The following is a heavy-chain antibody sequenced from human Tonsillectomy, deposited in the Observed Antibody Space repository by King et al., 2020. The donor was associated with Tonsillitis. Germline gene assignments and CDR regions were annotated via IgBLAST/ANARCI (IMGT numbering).Heavy chain of an antibody. V-gene: IGHV3-23*04. CDR1: GFTFTRYA. D-gene: IGHD3-3*01. CDR3: AKAPDYDFWSGYMYYYYMDV. Sequence: VQLVESGGGLVQPGGSLGLSCGASGFTFTRYAMSWVRQAPGKGLEWVSGISGSGGNTYYADSVKGRFTISRDNSKNTLYLTMNSLRAEDTALYYCAKAPDYDFWSGYMYYYYMDVWGKGTTVTVSS. J-gene: IGHJ6*03. CDR2: ISGSGGNT.